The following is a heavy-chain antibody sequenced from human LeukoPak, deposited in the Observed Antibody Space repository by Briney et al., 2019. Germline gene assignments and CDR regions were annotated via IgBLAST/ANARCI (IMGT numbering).Heavy chain of an antibody. CDR1: GFTFSSYS. CDR3: ARVDSSPRGMDV. D-gene: IGHD3-22*01. V-gene: IGHV3-21*01. Sequence: PGGSLRLSCAASGFTFSSYSMNWVRQAPGKGLEWVSSISSSSSYIYYADSVKGRFTISRDNAKNSLYLQMNSLRAEDTAVYYCARVDSSPRGMDVWGQGTTVTVSS. CDR2: ISSSSSYI. J-gene: IGHJ6*02.